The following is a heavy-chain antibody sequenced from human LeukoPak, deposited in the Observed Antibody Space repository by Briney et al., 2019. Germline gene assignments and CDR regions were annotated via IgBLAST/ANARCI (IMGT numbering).Heavy chain of an antibody. CDR1: GFTFSSYS. D-gene: IGHD2-15*01. CDR3: ARVPGYCSGGSCPGAFDI. Sequence: PGGSLRLSCAASGFTFSSYSMNWVRQAPGKGLEWVSYISSSGSTIYYADSVKGRFTISRDNAKNSLYLQMNSLRAEDTAVYYCARVPGYCSGGSCPGAFDIWGQGTMVTVSS. J-gene: IGHJ3*02. V-gene: IGHV3-48*04. CDR2: ISSSGSTI.